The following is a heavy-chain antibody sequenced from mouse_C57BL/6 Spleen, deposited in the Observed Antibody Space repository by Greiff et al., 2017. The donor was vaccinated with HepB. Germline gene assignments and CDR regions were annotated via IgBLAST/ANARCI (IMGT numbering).Heavy chain of an antibody. CDR1: GFTFSSYG. Sequence: EVNVVESGGDLVKPGGSLKLSCAASGFTFSSYGMSWVRQTPDKRLEWVATICSGGSYTYYPDSVKGRVTISRDNAKNTMDLQMSKLESEDTAMYYCEIRKRYYYFDYWGQGTTLTVSS. CDR3: EIRKRYYYFDY. D-gene: IGHD1-1*01. J-gene: IGHJ2*01. CDR2: ICSGGSYT. V-gene: IGHV5-6*02.